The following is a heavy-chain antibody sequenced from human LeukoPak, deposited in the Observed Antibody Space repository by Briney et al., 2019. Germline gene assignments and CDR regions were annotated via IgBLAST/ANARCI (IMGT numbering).Heavy chain of an antibody. J-gene: IGHJ4*02. CDR3: ARGPQTSEPYNWNDVADY. CDR2: ISAYNGNT. Sequence: ASVKVSCKASGYTFTSYGISWVRQAPGQGLEWMGWISAYNGNTNYAQKLQGRVTMTTDTSTSTAYMELRSLRSDDTAVYYCARGPQTSEPYNWNDVADYWGQGTLVTVSS. CDR1: GYTFTSYG. D-gene: IGHD1-1*01. V-gene: IGHV1-18*01.